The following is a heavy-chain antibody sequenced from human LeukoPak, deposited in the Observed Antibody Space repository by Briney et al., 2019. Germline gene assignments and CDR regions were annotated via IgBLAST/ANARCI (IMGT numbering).Heavy chain of an antibody. V-gene: IGHV1-46*01. Sequence: ASVKVSCKASGYTFTSYYMHWVRQAPGQGLEWMGIIDPSGGSTSYAQKFQGRVTMTRDTSTSTAYMELRSLRSDDTAVYYCASRIWLGGLDVWGQGTTVTVSS. D-gene: IGHD3-10*01. J-gene: IGHJ6*02. CDR2: IDPSGGST. CDR3: ASRIWLGGLDV. CDR1: GYTFTSYY.